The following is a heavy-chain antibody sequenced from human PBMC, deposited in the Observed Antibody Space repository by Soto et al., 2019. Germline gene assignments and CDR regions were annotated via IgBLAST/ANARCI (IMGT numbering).Heavy chain of an antibody. V-gene: IGHV1-18*01. CDR2: ISAYNGDS. J-gene: IGHJ4*02. D-gene: IGHD2-2*01. CDR3: AKEGPWYAFDH. Sequence: QVQLVQSGAEVKKPGASVRVSCWASGYTFTSFGISWVRQAPGQGLEYMGWISAYNGDSNYAQKFQGRVTMTTDTSTSTAYMELTSLRSDDTAMYYWAKEGPWYAFDHWGLGTLVTVSS. CDR1: GYTFTSFG.